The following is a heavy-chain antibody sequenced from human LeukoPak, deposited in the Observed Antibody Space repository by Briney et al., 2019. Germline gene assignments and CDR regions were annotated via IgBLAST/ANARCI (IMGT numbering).Heavy chain of an antibody. CDR1: GFTFSSYG. V-gene: IGHV3-33*01. CDR3: ARDRSCHYFDY. D-gene: IGHD1-26*01. CDR2: IWSGGNNQ. J-gene: IGHJ4*02. Sequence: QPGRSLRLSCAASGFTFSSYGMHWVRQAPGKGLQWVAVIWSGGNNQYYADSVKGRFTISRDNSKNMLYLQMNSLGAEDTAVYYCARDRSCHYFDYWGQGTLVTVSS.